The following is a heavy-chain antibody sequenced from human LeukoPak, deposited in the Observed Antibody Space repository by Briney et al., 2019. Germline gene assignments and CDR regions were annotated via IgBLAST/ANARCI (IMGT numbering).Heavy chain of an antibody. Sequence: ESGPTLVKPTQTLTLTCTFSGFSLRTNGVGVGWIRQPPGKALEWTALIYWNDDKRYTPSLKSKLTITKDTSKNQVVLTMTNMDSVDTATYYCARQISGWQINWFDPWGQGTLVTVSS. V-gene: IGHV2-5*01. J-gene: IGHJ5*02. CDR3: ARQISGWQINWFDP. CDR2: IYWNDDK. D-gene: IGHD6-19*01. CDR1: GFSLRTNGVG.